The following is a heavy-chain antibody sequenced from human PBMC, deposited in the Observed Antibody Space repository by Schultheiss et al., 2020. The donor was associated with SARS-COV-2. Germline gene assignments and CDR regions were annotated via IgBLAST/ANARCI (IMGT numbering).Heavy chain of an antibody. D-gene: IGHD2-2*01. CDR1: GGSISSYY. CDR2: IYYSGST. V-gene: IGHV4-59*01. CDR3: ASGDCSSTSCYAGPGY. Sequence: SETLSLTCTVSGGSISSYYWSWIRQPPGKGLEWIGYIYYSGSTNYNPSLKRRVTMSVDTSKNQFSLKLSSVTAADTAVYYCASGDCSSTSCYAGPGYWGQGTLVTVAS. J-gene: IGHJ4*02.